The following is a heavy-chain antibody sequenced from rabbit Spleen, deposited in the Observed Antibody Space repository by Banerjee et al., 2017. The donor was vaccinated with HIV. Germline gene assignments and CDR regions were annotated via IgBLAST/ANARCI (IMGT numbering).Heavy chain of an antibody. CDR1: GFSFSRSYD. V-gene: IGHV1S45*01. D-gene: IGHD1-1*01. J-gene: IGHJ6*01. CDR3: ARDTSSSFSSYGMDL. Sequence: QEQLVESGGGLVQPGASLTLTCTASGFSFSRSYDMCWVRQAPGKGLEWIACIYTGYSDSTWYASWAKGRFTISKTSSTTVTLQMTSLTAADTATYFCARDTSSSFSSYGMDLWGPGTLVT. CDR2: IYTGYSDST.